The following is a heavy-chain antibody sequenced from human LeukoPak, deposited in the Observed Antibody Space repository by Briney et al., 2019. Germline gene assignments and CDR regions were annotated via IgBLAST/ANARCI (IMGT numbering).Heavy chain of an antibody. V-gene: IGHV3-7*01. CDR1: GFTFSSYW. CDR2: IKQDGSEK. CDR3: ARDSGYGDYEAFDY. J-gene: IGHJ4*02. D-gene: IGHD4-17*01. Sequence: GGSLRLSCAASGFTFSSYWMNWVRQAPGKGLEWVANIKQDGSEKNFVDSVKGRFTISRDNAKNSLYLQMNSLRAEDTAVYYCARDSGYGDYEAFDYWGQGTLVTVSS.